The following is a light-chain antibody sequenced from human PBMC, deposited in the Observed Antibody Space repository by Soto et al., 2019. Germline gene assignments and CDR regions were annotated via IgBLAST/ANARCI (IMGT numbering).Light chain of an antibody. CDR3: QQRPTTPLT. CDR1: QSISSY. J-gene: IGKJ5*01. Sequence: DIQMTQTPDSLSAGVEGRASRNCQASQSISSYLNWYQQKPGKAPKLLIYAASSLQSGVPSRFSGSGSGTHFTLSISSLHPPDFPTYHCQQRPTTPLTFGPGTRLEIK. CDR2: AAS. V-gene: IGKV1-39*01.